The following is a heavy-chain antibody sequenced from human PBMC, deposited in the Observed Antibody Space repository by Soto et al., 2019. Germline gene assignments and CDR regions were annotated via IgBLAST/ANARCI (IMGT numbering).Heavy chain of an antibody. CDR2: VSGSGGST. V-gene: IGHV3-23*01. Sequence: GGSLRLSCAASGFTFSSYWMSWVRQAPGKGLEWVSVVSGSGGSTHYADSVKGRFTITRDNSKSTLYLQMNSLRAEDTAVYYCAKDSAYDFYYYYYIAVWGKGTTVTVSS. CDR1: GFTFSSYW. D-gene: IGHD5-12*01. CDR3: AKDSAYDFYYYYYIAV. J-gene: IGHJ6*03.